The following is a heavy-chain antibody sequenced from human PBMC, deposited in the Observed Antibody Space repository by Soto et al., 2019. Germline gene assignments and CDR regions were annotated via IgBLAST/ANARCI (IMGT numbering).Heavy chain of an antibody. CDR3: ARDRVAVAGFALGFDY. CDR2: IYYSGST. D-gene: IGHD6-19*01. CDR1: GGSISSYY. V-gene: IGHV4-59*01. Sequence: SETLSLTCTVSGGSISSYYWSWIRQPPVNGLEWIGYIYYSGSTNYNPSLKSRVTISVDTSKNQFSLKLSSVTAADTAVYYCARDRVAVAGFALGFDYWGQGTLVTVS. J-gene: IGHJ4*02.